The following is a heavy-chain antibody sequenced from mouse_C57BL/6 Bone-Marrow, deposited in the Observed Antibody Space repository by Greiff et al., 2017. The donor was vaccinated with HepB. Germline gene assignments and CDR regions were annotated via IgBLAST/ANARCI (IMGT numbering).Heavy chain of an antibody. CDR2: ILPGSGST. CDR3: ARKGGLRRAYYFDY. V-gene: IGHV1-9*01. J-gene: IGHJ2*01. CDR1: GYTFTGYW. Sequence: VQLQESGAELMKPGASVKLSCKATGYTFTGYWIEWVKQRPGHGLEWIGEILPGSGSTTYNEKFKGKATFTADTSSNTAYMQLSSLTTEDSAIYYCARKGGLRRAYYFDYWGQGTTLTVSS. D-gene: IGHD2-4*01.